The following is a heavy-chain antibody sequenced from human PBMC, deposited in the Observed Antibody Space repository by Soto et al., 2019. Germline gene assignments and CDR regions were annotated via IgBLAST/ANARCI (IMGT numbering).Heavy chain of an antibody. V-gene: IGHV3-15*07. D-gene: IGHD3-22*01. CDR1: GFTFSNAW. J-gene: IGHJ4*02. Sequence: GGSLRLSCAASGFTFSNAWMNWVRQAPGKGLEWVGRIKSKTDGGTTDYAAPVKGRFTISRDDSKNTLYLQMNSLKTEDTAVYYCTTDPYYDSSGYYYTVDYWGQGTLVTVSS. CDR2: IKSKTDGGTT. CDR3: TTDPYYDSSGYYYTVDY.